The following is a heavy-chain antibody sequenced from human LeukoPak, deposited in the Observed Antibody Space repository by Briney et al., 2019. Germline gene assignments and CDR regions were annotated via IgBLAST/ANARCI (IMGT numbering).Heavy chain of an antibody. Sequence: ASVKVSCKASGYTFTSYGISWVRQAPGQGLEWMGWISAYNGNTNYAQKRQGRVTMTTDTSTSTAYMELRSLRSDDTAVYYCARDENYYDSSGYYYFDYWGQGTLVTVSS. D-gene: IGHD3-22*01. J-gene: IGHJ4*02. CDR1: GYTFTSYG. CDR2: ISAYNGNT. CDR3: ARDENYYDSSGYYYFDY. V-gene: IGHV1-18*01.